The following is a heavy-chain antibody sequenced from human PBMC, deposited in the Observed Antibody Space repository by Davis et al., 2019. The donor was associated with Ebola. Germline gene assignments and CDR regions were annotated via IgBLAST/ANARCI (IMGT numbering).Heavy chain of an antibody. CDR2: IYYSGSTYYNPSLKSGST. CDR1: DGSISSNSYY. V-gene: IGHV4-39*01. CDR3: ARHRVEYSSGYDAFDI. J-gene: IGHJ3*02. D-gene: IGHD6-19*01. Sequence: MPSETLSLTCTVSDGSISSNSYYWGWIRQPPGKGLEWIGSIYYSGSTYYNPSLKSGSTYYNPSLKSRVTISVDTSKNQFSLKLSSVTAADTAVYYCARHRVEYSSGYDAFDIWGQGTMVTVSS.